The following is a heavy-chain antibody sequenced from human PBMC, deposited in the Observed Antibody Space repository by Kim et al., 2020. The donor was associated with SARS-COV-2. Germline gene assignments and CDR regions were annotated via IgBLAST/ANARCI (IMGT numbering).Heavy chain of an antibody. V-gene: IGHV1-18*01. Sequence: ASVKVSCKASGYTFTSYGISWVRQAPGQGLEWMGWISAYNGNTNYAQKLQGRVTMTTDTSTSTAYMELRSLRSDDTAVYYCARDRSASRARVLWFGELLPHGDYGMDVWGQGTTVTVSS. CDR1: GYTFTSYG. CDR3: ARDRSASRARVLWFGELLPHGDYGMDV. J-gene: IGHJ6*02. D-gene: IGHD3-10*01. CDR2: ISAYNGNT.